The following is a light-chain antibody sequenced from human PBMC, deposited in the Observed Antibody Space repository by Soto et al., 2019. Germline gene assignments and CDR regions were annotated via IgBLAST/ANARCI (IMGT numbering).Light chain of an antibody. Sequence: QCALTQPASVSGSPGQSITISWTGTTNDIGTYNYVSWYQQHPGKAPKLMIYNVINRPSGVSNRFSGSKSGNTASLTISGLQAEDEADYYCSSYTVSRTVVFGGGTQLTVL. CDR3: SSYTVSRTVV. CDR1: TNDIGTYNY. V-gene: IGLV2-14*03. CDR2: NVI. J-gene: IGLJ2*01.